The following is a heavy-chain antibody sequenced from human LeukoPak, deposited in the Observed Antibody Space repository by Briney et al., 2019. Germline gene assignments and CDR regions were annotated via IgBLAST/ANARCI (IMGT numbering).Heavy chain of an antibody. D-gene: IGHD6-13*01. Sequence: ASVKVSCKASGYTFTAYGISWVRRAPGQGLEWMGWISTYNGNPTYVQNLQGRVTMTTDTSTSTAYMELRSLRSDDTAVYYCARDSGRIAANFDYWGQGTLVTVSS. V-gene: IGHV1-18*01. J-gene: IGHJ4*02. CDR3: ARDSGRIAANFDY. CDR2: ISTYNGNP. CDR1: GYTFTAYG.